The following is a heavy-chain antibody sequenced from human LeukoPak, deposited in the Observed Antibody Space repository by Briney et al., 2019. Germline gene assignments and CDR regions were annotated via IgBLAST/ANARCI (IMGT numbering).Heavy chain of an antibody. CDR3: AGDINGYYYDSHGYYPTDL. CDR2: ISVYSGNT. V-gene: IGHV1-18*01. Sequence: ASVKVSCKASGYIFTSYGMSWVRQAPGQGLEWMGWISVYSGNTNYPQRVQGRLTMPTDTSTTTAYMELRSLRSDDTAVYYCAGDINGYYYDSHGYYPTDLWGQGTLVTVSS. CDR1: GYIFTSYG. D-gene: IGHD3-22*01. J-gene: IGHJ5*02.